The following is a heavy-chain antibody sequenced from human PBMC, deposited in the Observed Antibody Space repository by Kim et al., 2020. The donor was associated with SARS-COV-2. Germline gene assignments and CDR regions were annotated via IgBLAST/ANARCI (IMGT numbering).Heavy chain of an antibody. D-gene: IGHD1-1*01. CDR1: GYIFTDYV. CDR3: ARDFKGTANWEFDY. J-gene: IGHJ4*02. Sequence: ASVKASCKASGYIFTDYVLQWVRQAPGRGLEWLGWIYSKTGETKYTQRFQDRVTLTRDTSISTAYMELSGLGSDDTAVYYCARDFKGTANWEFDYWGQGTLVTVSS. CDR2: IYSKTGET. V-gene: IGHV1-2*02.